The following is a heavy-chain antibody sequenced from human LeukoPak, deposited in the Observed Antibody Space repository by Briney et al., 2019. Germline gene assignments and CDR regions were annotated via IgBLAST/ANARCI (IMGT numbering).Heavy chain of an antibody. CDR1: GFTFSSHW. Sequence: GGSLRLSCAASGFTFSSHWMSWVRQAPGKGLEWVANIERDGSEKNYVESVKGRFTISRDNAKNALYLQMNSLRAEDTAVYFCAREPTAVGLWGQGNLVPVPS. CDR3: AREPTAVGL. J-gene: IGHJ4*02. V-gene: IGHV3-7*01. CDR2: IERDGSEK. D-gene: IGHD1-26*01.